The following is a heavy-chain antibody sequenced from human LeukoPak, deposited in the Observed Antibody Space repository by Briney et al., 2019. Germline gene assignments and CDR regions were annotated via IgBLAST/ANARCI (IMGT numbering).Heavy chain of an antibody. Sequence: GGSLRLSCAASGFTFSSYAMSWVRQAPGKGLEWVSAISGSGGSTYYADSVKGRFTISRDNSKNTLYLQMNSLRAEDTAVYYCAKGFARGGYYYGMDVCGQGTTVTVSS. CDR3: AKGFARGGYYYGMDV. V-gene: IGHV3-23*01. J-gene: IGHJ6*02. CDR2: ISGSGGST. CDR1: GFTFSSYA. D-gene: IGHD3-10*01.